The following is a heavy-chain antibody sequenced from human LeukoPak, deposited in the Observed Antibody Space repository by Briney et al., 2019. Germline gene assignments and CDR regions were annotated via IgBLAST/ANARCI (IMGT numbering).Heavy chain of an antibody. CDR3: ARGWSSGSCHLDY. J-gene: IGHJ4*02. CDR2: IKHSGST. V-gene: IGHV4-34*01. CDR1: GGSFSGYY. Sequence: SETLSLTCGVYGGSFSGYYWTWIRQPPGKGLEWIGEIKHSGSTNYSPSLKSRVTISVDTSKNQFSLKMYSVTATDAAVYFCARGWSSGSCHLDYWGQGTLVTASS. D-gene: IGHD2-15*01.